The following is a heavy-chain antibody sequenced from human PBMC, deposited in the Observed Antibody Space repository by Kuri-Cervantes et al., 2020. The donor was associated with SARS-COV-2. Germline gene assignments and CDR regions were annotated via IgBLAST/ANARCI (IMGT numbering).Heavy chain of an antibody. D-gene: IGHD2-15*01. CDR1: GFTFSSYW. CDR3: ARARCSGGSCPPGY. CDR2: INSDGSST. J-gene: IGHJ4*02. Sequence: GESLKISCAASGFTFSSYWMHWVRQAPGKGLVWVSRINSDGSSTSYADSVKGRLTISRDNAKNTLYLQMNSLRAEDTAVYYCARARCSGGSCPPGYWGQGTLVTVSS. V-gene: IGHV3-74*01.